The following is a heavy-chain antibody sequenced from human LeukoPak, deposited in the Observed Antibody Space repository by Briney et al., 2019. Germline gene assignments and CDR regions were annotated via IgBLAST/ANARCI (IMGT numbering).Heavy chain of an antibody. CDR3: ARGGHSSSWYFDY. V-gene: IGHV3-66*01. J-gene: IGHJ4*02. CDR2: IYSGGST. Sequence: TGGSLRLSCAASGFTVSSNYMSWVRQAPGKGLEWVSVIYSGGSTYYADSVKGRFTISRDNSKNTLYLQMNSLRAEDTAVYYCARGGHSSSWYFDYWGQGTLVTVSS. D-gene: IGHD6-13*01. CDR1: GFTVSSNY.